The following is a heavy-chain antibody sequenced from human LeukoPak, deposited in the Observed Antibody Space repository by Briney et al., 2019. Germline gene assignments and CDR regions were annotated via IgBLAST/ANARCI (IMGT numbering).Heavy chain of an antibody. J-gene: IGHJ6*03. CDR1: GGSISSYY. V-gene: IGHV4-4*09. CDR2: IYTSGST. CDR3: ARLIYDFWSGYYIYYMYV. Sequence: SETLSLTCTVSGGSISSYYWSWIRQPPGKGLEWIGYIYTSGSTNYNPSLKSRVTISVDTSKNQFSLKLSSVTAADTAVYYCARLIYDFWSGYYIYYMYVWGKGTTVTVSS. D-gene: IGHD3-3*01.